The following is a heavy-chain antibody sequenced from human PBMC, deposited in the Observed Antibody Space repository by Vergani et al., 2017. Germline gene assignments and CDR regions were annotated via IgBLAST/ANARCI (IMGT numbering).Heavy chain of an antibody. CDR3: AKEGPRGGDWRSYNYYYYYMDV. Sequence: EVQLVESGGGLVQPGRSLRLSCAASGFTFDDYAMHWVRQAPGKGLEWVSGIRWNSGSIGYAESVKGRFTISRDNAKNSLYLQMNSLRAEDTALYYCAKEGPRGGDWRSYNYYYYYMDVWGKGTTVTVSS. V-gene: IGHV3-9*01. CDR2: IRWNSGSI. D-gene: IGHD2-21*02. CDR1: GFTFDDYA. J-gene: IGHJ6*03.